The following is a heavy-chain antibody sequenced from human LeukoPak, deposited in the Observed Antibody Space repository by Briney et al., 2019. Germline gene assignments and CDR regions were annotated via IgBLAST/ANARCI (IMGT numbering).Heavy chain of an antibody. CDR3: ARGFRYCSSTSCYSIDAFDI. CDR2: ISTAGDT. CDR1: GFTFSNYD. V-gene: IGHV3-13*01. D-gene: IGHD2-2*01. J-gene: IGHJ3*02. Sequence: GGSLRLSCAASGFTFSNYDMHWVRQGTGKGLEWVSAISTAGDTHYPGSVKGRFTISRENAKNSLYLQMNNLRVGDTALYYCARGFRYCSSTSCYSIDAFDIWGQGTMVTVSS.